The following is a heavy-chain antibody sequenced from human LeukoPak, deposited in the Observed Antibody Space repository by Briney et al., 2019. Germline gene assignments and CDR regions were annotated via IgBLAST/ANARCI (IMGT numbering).Heavy chain of an antibody. CDR3: ARGRGRYCSGGSCFGWFDP. J-gene: IGHJ5*02. D-gene: IGHD2-15*01. Sequence: PSETLSLTCAVYGGSFSGYYWSWIRQPPGKGLEWIGEINHSGSTNYNPSLKSRVTISVDTSKNQFSLKLSSVTAADTAVYYCARGRGRYCSGGSCFGWFDPWGQGTLVTVSS. CDR2: INHSGST. CDR1: GGSFSGYY. V-gene: IGHV4-34*01.